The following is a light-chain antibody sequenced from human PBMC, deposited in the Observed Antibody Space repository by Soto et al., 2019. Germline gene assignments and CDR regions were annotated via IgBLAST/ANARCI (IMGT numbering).Light chain of an antibody. CDR2: DAS. CDR3: QQYGGSPRT. Sequence: EIVLTQSPGTLSLSPGERATLSCRASQSVSSSYLAWYQQKPGQAPRLLIYDASSRATGIPDRFSGSGSGTDFTLTISRLEPEDLAVYYCQQYGGSPRTFGQGTKVDIK. V-gene: IGKV3-20*01. J-gene: IGKJ1*01. CDR1: QSVSSSY.